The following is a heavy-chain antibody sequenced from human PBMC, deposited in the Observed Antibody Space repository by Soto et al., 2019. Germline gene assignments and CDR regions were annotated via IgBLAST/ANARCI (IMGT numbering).Heavy chain of an antibody. CDR1: GGSISSGGYY. CDR3: VTSEVVAATPDAFDI. D-gene: IGHD2-15*01. Sequence: SETLSLTCTVSGGSISSGGYYWSWIRQHPGKGLEWIGCVYYSGSTYYNPSLKSRVTISVDMSKNQFSLKLSSVTAADTAVYYCVTSEVVAATPDAFDIWGQGTMVTVSS. J-gene: IGHJ3*02. V-gene: IGHV4-31*03. CDR2: VYYSGST.